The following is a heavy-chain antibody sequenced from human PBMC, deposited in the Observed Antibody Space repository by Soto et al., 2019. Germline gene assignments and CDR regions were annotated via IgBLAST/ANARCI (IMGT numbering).Heavy chain of an antibody. CDR3: ANLDMITFGGIIGPNDEFDI. J-gene: IGHJ3*02. V-gene: IGHV4-59*01. CDR2: IHYNGNT. D-gene: IGHD3-16*01. CDR1: GDSISSYS. Sequence: PSETLSLTCTVSGDSISSYSWSWIRQPPGKGLEWIGNIHYNGNTKYSPSLKSRVTMSVDTSKNHFSLKLISVTTADTAVYFCANLDMITFGGIIGPNDEFDIWGQGTMVTVSS.